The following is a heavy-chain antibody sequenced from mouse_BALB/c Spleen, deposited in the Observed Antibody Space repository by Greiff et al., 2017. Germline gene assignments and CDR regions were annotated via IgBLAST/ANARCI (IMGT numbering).Heavy chain of an antibody. V-gene: IGHV2-2*02. Sequence: VKLMESGPGLVQPSQSLSITCTVSGFSLTSYGVHWVRQSPGKGLEWLGVIWSGGSTDYNAAFISRLSISKDNSKSQVFFKMNSLQANDTAIYYCARKRYEGWYFDVWGAGTTVTVSS. CDR3: ARKRYEGWYFDV. J-gene: IGHJ1*01. D-gene: IGHD2-14*01. CDR1: GFSLTSYG. CDR2: IWSGGST.